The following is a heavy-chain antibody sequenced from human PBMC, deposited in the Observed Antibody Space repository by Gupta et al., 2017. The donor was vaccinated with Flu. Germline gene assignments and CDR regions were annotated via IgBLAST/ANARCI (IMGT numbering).Heavy chain of an antibody. Sequence: EVQLLESGGGLVQPGGSLRLSCAASGLPFSSYAMSWVRQAPGKGLEWVAAISGSGGSTYYADSVKGRFTISRDNTKNTLYLQMNSLRAEDTAVYYCAKDRVEAIVGAAIGWFDPWGQGTLVTVSS. CDR3: AKDRVEAIVGAAIGWFDP. V-gene: IGHV3-23*01. CDR2: ISGSGGST. D-gene: IGHD1-26*01. J-gene: IGHJ5*02. CDR1: GLPFSSYA.